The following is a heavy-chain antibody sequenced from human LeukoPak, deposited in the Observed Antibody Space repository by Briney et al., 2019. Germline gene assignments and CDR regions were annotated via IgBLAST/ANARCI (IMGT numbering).Heavy chain of an antibody. CDR1: GFTFSSYA. Sequence: GGSLRLSCAASGFTFSSYAMRWVRQAPGKGLEWVAVISYDGSNKYYADSVKGRFTISRDNSKNTLYLQMNSLRAEDTAVYYCARDLGYGDYESRWFDPWGQGTLVTVSS. CDR2: ISYDGSNK. J-gene: IGHJ5*02. CDR3: ARDLGYGDYESRWFDP. V-gene: IGHV3-30*04. D-gene: IGHD4-17*01.